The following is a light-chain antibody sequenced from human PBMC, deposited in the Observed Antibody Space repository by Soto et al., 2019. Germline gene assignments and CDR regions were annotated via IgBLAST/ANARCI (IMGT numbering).Light chain of an antibody. Sequence: QSVLTQPRSVSGSPGQSVTISCTGTNSDVGGYNYVSWYQQHPGKAPKLMIYDVSERPSGVPDRFSGSKSGNTASLTISGLQAEDEADYYCCSYAGSYTFVFAPGTKLTVL. CDR3: CSYAGSYTFV. CDR2: DVS. CDR1: NSDVGGYNY. J-gene: IGLJ1*01. V-gene: IGLV2-11*01.